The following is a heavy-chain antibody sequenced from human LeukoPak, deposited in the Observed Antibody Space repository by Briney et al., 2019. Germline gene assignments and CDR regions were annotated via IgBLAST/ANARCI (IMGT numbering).Heavy chain of an antibody. CDR1: GFSFSDYG. Sequence: GPSLRLSCAASGFSFSDYGMHWARLAPGKGLECVALVAQDGTKRDYGESVKGRLTISRDNSENSVYLQMDSLTIDDTAVYFCGRDWARRNSYYFDYWGQGTLVTVSS. J-gene: IGHJ4*02. CDR2: VAQDGTKR. V-gene: IGHV3-30*03. CDR3: GRDWARRNSYYFDY. D-gene: IGHD4-23*01.